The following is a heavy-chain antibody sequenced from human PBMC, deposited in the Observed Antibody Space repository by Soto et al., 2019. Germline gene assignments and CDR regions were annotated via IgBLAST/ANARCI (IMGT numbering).Heavy chain of an antibody. CDR2: ISPRDGST. J-gene: IGHJ4*02. CDR1: GYTFISYA. V-gene: IGHV1-46*01. CDR3: ARGGGTLDY. Sequence: QVQLVQSGAEVKKSGASVKVSCKASGYTFISYAMYWXRQAXXXXLEWMGIISPRDGSTSYALSFQGRVSMTRDTSTSTMYMELSNLRSEDTAVYYCARGGGTLDYWGQGTLVTVSS.